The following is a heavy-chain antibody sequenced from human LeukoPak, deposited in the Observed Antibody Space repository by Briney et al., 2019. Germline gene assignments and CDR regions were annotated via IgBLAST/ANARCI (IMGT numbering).Heavy chain of an antibody. J-gene: IGHJ5*02. CDR2: ISWNSGSI. D-gene: IGHD2-8*02. CDR3: AKGASRDGGVSGA. CDR1: GFTFDDYA. V-gene: IGHV3-9*01. Sequence: GGSLRLSCAASGFTFDDYATHWVRQAPGKCLEWVSGISWNSGSIGYADSVKGRFTISRDNAKNSLYLQMNSLRAEDTALYYCAKGASRDGGVSGAWGQGTLVTVSS.